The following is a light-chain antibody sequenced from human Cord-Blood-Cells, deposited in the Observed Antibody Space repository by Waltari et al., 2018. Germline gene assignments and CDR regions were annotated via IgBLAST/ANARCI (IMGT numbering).Light chain of an antibody. J-gene: IGKJ1*01. V-gene: IGKV4-1*01. CDR2: WAT. CDR3: QQYYSTPT. CDR1: QSVLYSSNNKNY. Sequence: DIVMTQSPDSLAVSLGERATINCKSSQSVLYSSNNKNYLAWYQQKPGQPPKLLIYWATNRESGVPVRFSGSGSGTDFTLTISSLQAEDVAFYYCQQYYSTPTFGQGTKVEIK.